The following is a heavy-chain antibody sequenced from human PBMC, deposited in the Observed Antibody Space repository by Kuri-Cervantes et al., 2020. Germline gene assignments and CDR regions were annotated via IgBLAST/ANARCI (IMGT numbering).Heavy chain of an antibody. CDR3: ARDPLLYGATFDQ. CDR2: IGTAGDT. D-gene: IGHD4-17*01. J-gene: IGHJ4*02. Sequence: GESLKISCAASGFTFSSYDMHWVRQATGKGLEWVSAIGTAGDTYYPGSVKGRFTISRDNAKNTLFLQMNSLRAEDSAVYYCARDPLLYGATFDQWGQGTLVTVSS. V-gene: IGHV3-13*01. CDR1: GFTFSSYD.